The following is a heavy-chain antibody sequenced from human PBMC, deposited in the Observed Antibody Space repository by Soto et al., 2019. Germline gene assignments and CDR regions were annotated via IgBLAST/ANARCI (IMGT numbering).Heavy chain of an antibody. CDR2: TFVTGAT. Sequence: QVQLQESGPGLVKSSETLSLICFVSGEALGSGQSYWNWIRQAPGKGLEWIGQTFVTGATKYSAPPNGRVTISADTSKSQISLTLICVTAAHPATYFCARGRSDGAGISFGRRMDVCRQGTTVTVSS. J-gene: IGHJ6*02. D-gene: IGHD3-16*01. CDR1: GEALGSGQSY. CDR3: ARGRSDGAGISFGRRMDV. V-gene: IGHV4-61*01.